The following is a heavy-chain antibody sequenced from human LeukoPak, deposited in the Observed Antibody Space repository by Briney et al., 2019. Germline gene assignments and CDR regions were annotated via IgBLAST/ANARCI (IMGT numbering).Heavy chain of an antibody. CDR1: GGTFSSYA. J-gene: IGHJ5*02. Sequence: ASVKVSCKASGGTFSSYAISWVRQAPGQGLEWMGRIIPILGIANYAQKFQGRVTITADKSTSTAYMELSSLRSEDTAVYYCARVGVVPAATPWFDPWGQGTLVTVPS. CDR3: ARVGVVPAATPWFDP. D-gene: IGHD2-2*02. V-gene: IGHV1-69*04. CDR2: IIPILGIA.